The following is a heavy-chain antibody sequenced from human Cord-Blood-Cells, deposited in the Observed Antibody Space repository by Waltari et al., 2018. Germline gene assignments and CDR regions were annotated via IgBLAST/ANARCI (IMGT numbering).Heavy chain of an antibody. D-gene: IGHD6-6*01. CDR1: GGSISSSSYY. V-gene: IGHV4-39*01. Sequence: QLQLQESGPGLVKPSETLSLTCTVSGGSISSSSYYWGWIRQPPGKGLEWIGRIYYRGSTYYNPSLKSRVTISVDTSKNQFSLKLSSVTAADTAVYYCARHDFRGSSSFDYWGQGTLVTVSS. J-gene: IGHJ4*02. CDR3: ARHDFRGSSSFDY. CDR2: IYYRGST.